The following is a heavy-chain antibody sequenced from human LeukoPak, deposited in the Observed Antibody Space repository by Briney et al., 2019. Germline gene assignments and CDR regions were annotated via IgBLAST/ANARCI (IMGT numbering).Heavy chain of an antibody. CDR3: AKDLDSSSSGWFDP. D-gene: IGHD6-6*01. CDR2: ISGSGGST. J-gene: IGHJ5*02. Sequence: GASLRLSCAASGFTFSSYAMSWVRQAPGKGLEWVSAISGSGGSTYYADSVKGRFTISRDNSKNTLYLQMNSLRAEDTAVYYCAKDLDSSSSGWFDPWGQGTLVTVSS. V-gene: IGHV3-23*01. CDR1: GFTFSSYA.